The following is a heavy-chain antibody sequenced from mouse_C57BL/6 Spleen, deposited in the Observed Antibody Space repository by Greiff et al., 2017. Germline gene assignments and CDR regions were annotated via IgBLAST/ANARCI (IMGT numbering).Heavy chain of an antibody. D-gene: IGHD1-1*01. Sequence: VQLQQSGAELARPGASVKLSCKASGYTFTSYGISWVKQRPGQGLEWIGEIYPRSGNTYYNEKFKGKATLTADKSSSTAYMELRSLTSEDSAVYFCARRYYGSSYGYAMDYWGQGTSVTVSS. CDR3: ARRYYGSSYGYAMDY. CDR2: IYPRSGNT. V-gene: IGHV1-81*01. J-gene: IGHJ4*01. CDR1: GYTFTSYG.